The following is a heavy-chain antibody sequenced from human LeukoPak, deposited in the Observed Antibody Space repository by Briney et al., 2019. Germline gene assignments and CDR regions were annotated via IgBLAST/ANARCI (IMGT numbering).Heavy chain of an antibody. J-gene: IGHJ4*02. CDR2: ISYDGSNK. CDR1: GFTFSSYG. Sequence: GRSLRLSCAASGFTFSSYGMHWVRQAPGKGLEWVAVISYDGSNKYYAGSVKGRFTISRDNSKNTLYLQMNSLRVEDTATYYCAREMSRLYGPFDFWGQGTLVTVSS. D-gene: IGHD5/OR15-5a*01. CDR3: AREMSRLYGPFDF. V-gene: IGHV3-30*03.